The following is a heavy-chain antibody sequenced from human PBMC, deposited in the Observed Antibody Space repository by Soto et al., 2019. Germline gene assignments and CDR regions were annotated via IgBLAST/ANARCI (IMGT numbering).Heavy chain of an antibody. CDR3: AGVKSLSGEY. CDR2: IKQDGGDK. V-gene: IGHV3-7*05. D-gene: IGHD1-26*01. Sequence: EVQLVESGGGLVQPGGSLRLSCAASGFTFSNYWMSWVRQAPGKGLEWVANIKQDGGDKYYVDSVKGRFTISRDNAKNSLYLQMSSLRAEDTAVYYCAGVKSLSGEYWGQGTLVTVSS. J-gene: IGHJ4*02. CDR1: GFTFSNYW.